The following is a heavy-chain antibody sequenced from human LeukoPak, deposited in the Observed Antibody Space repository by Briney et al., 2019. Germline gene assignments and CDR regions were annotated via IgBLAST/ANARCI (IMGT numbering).Heavy chain of an antibody. V-gene: IGHV1-2*02. CDR1: GYTFTDYY. CDR3: ARDPYDSSGHSYGLDV. J-gene: IGHJ6*02. D-gene: IGHD3-22*01. CDR2: INPNSGGT. Sequence: ASVKVSCKASGYTFTDYYLHWVRQAPGQVLGWMGWINPNSGGTNYVQKFQGRVTMTRDTSTSTVYMELSSLRSEDTAVYYCARDPYDSSGHSYGLDVWGQGTTVTVSS.